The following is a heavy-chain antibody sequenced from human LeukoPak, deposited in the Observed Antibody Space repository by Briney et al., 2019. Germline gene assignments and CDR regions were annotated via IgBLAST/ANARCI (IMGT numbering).Heavy chain of an antibody. CDR2: IISSGSTI. CDR3: QSSGANYYYYYMDV. V-gene: IGHV3-48*03. D-gene: IGHD2-15*01. J-gene: IGHJ6*03. CDR1: GFTFSRYE. Sequence: GGSLRLSRAASGFTFSRYEMNWVRQDPGKGLEWVSYIISSGSTIYYADSVKGRFTISRDNARNSLYLQMNSLRAEDTAVYYCQSSGANYYYYYMDVGGKGTTVTISS.